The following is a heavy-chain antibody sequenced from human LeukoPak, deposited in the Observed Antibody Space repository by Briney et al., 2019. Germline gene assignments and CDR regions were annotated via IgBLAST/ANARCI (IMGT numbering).Heavy chain of an antibody. CDR3: ASGGMVNRYYDSSGSDY. Sequence: GGSLRLSCAASGFTFSSYSMNWVRQAPGKGLEWVSSISSSSSYIYYADSVKGRFTISRDNAKNSLYLQMNSLRAEDTAVYYCASGGMVNRYYDSSGSDYWGQGTLVTVSS. CDR1: GFTFSSYS. J-gene: IGHJ4*02. D-gene: IGHD3-22*01. CDR2: ISSSSSYI. V-gene: IGHV3-21*01.